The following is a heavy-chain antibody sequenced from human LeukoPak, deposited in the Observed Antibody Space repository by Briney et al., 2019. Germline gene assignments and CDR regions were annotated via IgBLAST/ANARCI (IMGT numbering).Heavy chain of an antibody. CDR2: IVPKSGGT. J-gene: IGHJ4*02. D-gene: IGHD2-8*01. CDR1: GYTFTDHY. CDR3: ARVWRCADGVCPDVFES. V-gene: IGHV1-2*02. Sequence: ASVKVSCKASGYTFTDHYIHWVRQAPGRGLEWMGWIVPKSGGTNYAQKFQGRVTMTRDTSINTAYLDLRSLRSDDTAVYYCARVWRCADGVCPDVFESWGQGTLVTVSS.